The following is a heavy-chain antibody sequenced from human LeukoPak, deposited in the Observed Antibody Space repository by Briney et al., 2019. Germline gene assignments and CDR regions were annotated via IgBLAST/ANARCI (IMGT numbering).Heavy chain of an antibody. Sequence: ASVKVSCKASGYTFTSYYMHWVRQAPGQGLEWMGIINPSGGSTSYAQKFQGRVTMTRDTSTSTVYMELSSLRSEDTAVYYCARDELKYSSSFNYCDYWGQGTLVTVSS. J-gene: IGHJ4*02. CDR1: GYTFTSYY. CDR2: INPSGGST. CDR3: ARDELKYSSSFNYCDY. V-gene: IGHV1-46*01. D-gene: IGHD6-6*01.